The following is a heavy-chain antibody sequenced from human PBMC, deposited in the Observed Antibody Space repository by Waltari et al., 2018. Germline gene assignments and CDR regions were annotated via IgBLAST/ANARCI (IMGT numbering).Heavy chain of an antibody. D-gene: IGHD3-3*01. CDR1: GGSISSGSYY. V-gene: IGHV4-61*09. J-gene: IGHJ4*02. Sequence: QVQLQESGPGLVKPSQTLSLTCTVSGGSISSGSYYWSWIRQPAGKGLEWIGYIYTSGSTNYNPSLKSRVTISVDTSKNQFSLKLSSVTAADMAVYYCARGGYDFIDYWGQGTLVTVSS. CDR2: IYTSGST. CDR3: ARGGYDFIDY.